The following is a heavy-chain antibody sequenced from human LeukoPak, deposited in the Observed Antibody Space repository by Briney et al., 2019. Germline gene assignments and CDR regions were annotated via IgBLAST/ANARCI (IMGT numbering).Heavy chain of an antibody. Sequence: SETLSLTCAVYGGSFSGYYWSWIRQPPGKGLEWIGEINHSGSTNYNPSLKSRVTISVDTCKNQFSLKLSSVTAADTAVYYCARGQRGYSYGPAAFDIWGQGTMVTVSS. CDR3: ARGQRGYSYGPAAFDI. CDR2: INHSGST. CDR1: GGSFSGYY. J-gene: IGHJ3*02. D-gene: IGHD5-18*01. V-gene: IGHV4-34*01.